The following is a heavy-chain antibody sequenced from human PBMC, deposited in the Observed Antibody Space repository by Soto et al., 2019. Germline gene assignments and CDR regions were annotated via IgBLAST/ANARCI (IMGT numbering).Heavy chain of an antibody. CDR1: GGTFSSYA. D-gene: IGHD1-7*01. V-gene: IGHV1-69*12. CDR2: IIPIFGTA. J-gene: IGHJ6*02. CDR3: ARVDRSYNWNYQPPRNAYYYYYGMDV. Sequence: QVQLVQSGAEVKKPGSSVKVSCKAAGGTFSSYAISWVRQAPGQGLEWMGGIIPIFGTANYAQKFQGRVTLTADESTSTAYMQVSRLRSEDTAVYYCARVDRSYNWNYQPPRNAYYYYYGMDVWGQGTTVTVSS.